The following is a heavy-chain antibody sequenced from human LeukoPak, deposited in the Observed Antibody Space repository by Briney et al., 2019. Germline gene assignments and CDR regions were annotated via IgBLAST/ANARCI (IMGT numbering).Heavy chain of an antibody. J-gene: IGHJ4*02. CDR2: ISGSGGTT. CDR1: GFTFSSYA. D-gene: IGHD4-11*01. Sequence: GGSLRLSCAASGFTFSSYAMSWVRQAPGKGLEWVSGISGSGGTTYYADSVKGRFTISRDNSKNTLYLQMNSLRAEDTAVYYCAKGSPNYSNRFDHWGQGTLVTVSS. V-gene: IGHV3-23*01. CDR3: AKGSPNYSNRFDH.